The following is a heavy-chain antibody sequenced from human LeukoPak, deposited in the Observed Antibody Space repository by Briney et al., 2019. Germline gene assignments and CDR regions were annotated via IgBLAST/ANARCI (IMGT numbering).Heavy chain of an antibody. Sequence: GSLRLSRAASGFTFSRYAMSWGPQAPGKGLEWVSAIGSGAGNTYYADSVKGRFTMSRENSRNTLFLQMNSLRAEDAAVYYCARGGGAMVRGLTSADYWGQGTLVTVSS. J-gene: IGHJ4*02. CDR3: ARGGGAMVRGLTSADY. V-gene: IGHV3-23*01. CDR1: GFTFSRYA. CDR2: IGSGAGNT. D-gene: IGHD3-10*01.